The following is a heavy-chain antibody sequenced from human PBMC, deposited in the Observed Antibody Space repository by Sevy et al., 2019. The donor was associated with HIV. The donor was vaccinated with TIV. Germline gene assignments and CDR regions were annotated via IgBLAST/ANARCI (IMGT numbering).Heavy chain of an antibody. D-gene: IGHD6-13*01. CDR1: GFTFSSYA. J-gene: IGHJ4*02. CDR2: ISGSGGST. Sequence: GGSLRLSCAASGFTFSSYAMSWVRQAPGKGLEWVSAISGSGGSTYYADSVKGRFTISRDNSKNTLYLQMNSLRAEDTAVYYCAKDGHSIAAAGTGAFFDYWGQGTLVTVSS. CDR3: AKDGHSIAAAGTGAFFDY. V-gene: IGHV3-23*01.